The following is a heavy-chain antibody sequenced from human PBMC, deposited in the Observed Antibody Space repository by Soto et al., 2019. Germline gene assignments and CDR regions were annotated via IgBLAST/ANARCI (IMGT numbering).Heavy chain of an antibody. J-gene: IGHJ6*01. V-gene: IGHV4-61*01. CDR2: IYYSGST. CDR1: GGSVSSGSYY. D-gene: IGHD1-7*01. CDR3: ARRAEGGTIYSYYSGLEV. Sequence: SETLSLTSTVSGGSVSSGSYYWSWVRQPPGKGLEWIGYIYYSGSTNYNPSLKSRVTISVDTSKNQFSLKLSSVTAADTAAYYCARRAEGGTIYSYYSGLEVWGQGTTVTVSS.